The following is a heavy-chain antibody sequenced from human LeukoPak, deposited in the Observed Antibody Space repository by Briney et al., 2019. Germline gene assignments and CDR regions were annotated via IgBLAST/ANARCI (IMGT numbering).Heavy chain of an antibody. CDR1: GGSVSSGSYY. CDR2: IYYSGST. Sequence: SSETLSLTCTVSGGSVSSGSYYWSWIRQPPGKGLEWIGYIYYSGSTNYNPSLKSRVTISVDTSKNQFSLKLSSVTAADTAVYYCARVDRDSSSWYSDYYYYYGMDVWGQGTTVTVSS. J-gene: IGHJ6*02. V-gene: IGHV4-61*01. D-gene: IGHD6-13*01. CDR3: ARVDRDSSSWYSDYYYYYGMDV.